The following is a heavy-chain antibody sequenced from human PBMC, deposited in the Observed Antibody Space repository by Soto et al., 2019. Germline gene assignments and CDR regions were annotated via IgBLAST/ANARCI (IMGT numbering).Heavy chain of an antibody. J-gene: IGHJ4*02. V-gene: IGHV3-30-3*01. CDR1: GFTFSANA. CDR3: ARDKIKGAPDYLDS. Sequence: QEQLGESGGVVVQPGRSLTLSCAASGFTFSANAMHWVRQAPGKGLEWVAVIAYDGTIKIYRDSVKGRFTISRDDSKSTLYLQMNSLRPEDTAVYYCARDKIKGAPDYLDSWGQGTLVTVSS. CDR2: IAYDGTIK. D-gene: IGHD1-26*01.